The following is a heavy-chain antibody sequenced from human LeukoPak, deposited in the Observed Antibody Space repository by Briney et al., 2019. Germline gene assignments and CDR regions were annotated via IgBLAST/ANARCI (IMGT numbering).Heavy chain of an antibody. CDR1: GFTFSNYG. V-gene: IGHV3-30*18. D-gene: IGHD3-10*01. Sequence: GGSLRLSCAASGFTFSNYGMHWVRQAPGKGLEWEVVISYDGSNKYYADSVKGRFTISRDNSKNTLYLQMNSLRAEDTAVYYCANGYYYGSGSYYKEAFDIWGQGTMVTVSS. CDR2: ISYDGSNK. CDR3: ANGYYYGSGSYYKEAFDI. J-gene: IGHJ3*02.